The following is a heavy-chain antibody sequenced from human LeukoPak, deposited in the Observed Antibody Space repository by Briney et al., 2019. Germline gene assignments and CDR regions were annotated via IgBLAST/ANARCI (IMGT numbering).Heavy chain of an antibody. V-gene: IGHV3-23*01. CDR2: ISGSGGST. CDR3: AKAHGGSYHSGID. CDR1: GLTVSSNH. J-gene: IGHJ4*02. Sequence: GGSLRLSCAASGLTVSSNHMNWVRQAPGKGLEWVSGISGSGGSTYYADSVKGRFSISRDNSKNTLYLQLNSLRVEDTAEYYCAKAHGGSYHSGIDWGQGTLVIVSS. D-gene: IGHD1-26*01.